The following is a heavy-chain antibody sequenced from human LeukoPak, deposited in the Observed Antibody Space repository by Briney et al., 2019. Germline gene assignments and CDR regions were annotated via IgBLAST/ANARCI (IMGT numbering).Heavy chain of an antibody. J-gene: IGHJ4*02. CDR2: IDPSDSYT. Sequence: GESLKISCTGSGYXFTNFWIGWVRQMPGKGLEWMGRIDPSDSYTNYSPSFQGHVTISADKSISTAYLQWSSLKASDTAMYYCARLFARQGDYWGQGTLVTVSS. V-gene: IGHV5-10-1*01. CDR1: GYXFTNFW. CDR3: ARLFARQGDY.